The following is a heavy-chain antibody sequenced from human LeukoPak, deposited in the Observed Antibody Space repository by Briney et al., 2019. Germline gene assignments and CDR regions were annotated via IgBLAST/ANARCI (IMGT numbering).Heavy chain of an antibody. CDR2: IYHSGST. D-gene: IGHD1-26*01. V-gene: IGHV4-4*02. CDR1: GGSISSNNW. CDR3: ARRSGSCVDY. J-gene: IGHJ4*02. Sequence: SETLSLTCAVAGGSISSNNWGSGVRQPPGKGLEWIGEIYHSGSTNYNPSLKSRVTISVDKSKNQFSLKMSSVTAADTAVYICARRSGSCVDYWGQGTLVTVSS.